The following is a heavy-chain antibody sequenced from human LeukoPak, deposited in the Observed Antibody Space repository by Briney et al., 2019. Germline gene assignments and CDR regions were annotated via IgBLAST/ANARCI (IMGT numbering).Heavy chain of an antibody. CDR3: ARAVAGVVFDY. Sequence: GGSLRLSCAASGFTFSSYDMHWVRQATGKGLEGVSAIGTAGDTYYPGSVKGRFTISRENAKNSLYLQMNSLRAGDTAVYYCARAVAGVVFDYWGQGTLVTVSS. CDR2: IGTAGDT. D-gene: IGHD6-19*01. J-gene: IGHJ4*02. CDR1: GFTFSSYD. V-gene: IGHV3-13*01.